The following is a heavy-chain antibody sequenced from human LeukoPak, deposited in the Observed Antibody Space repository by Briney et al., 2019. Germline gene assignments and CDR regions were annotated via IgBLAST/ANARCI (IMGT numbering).Heavy chain of an antibody. CDR2: ISSSSHYI. V-gene: IGHV3-21*01. D-gene: IGHD3-9*01. J-gene: IGHJ6*03. CDR1: GFTFSSYS. CDR3: VNDIWTPGSEYMDV. Sequence: GGSLRLSCAASGFTFSSYSMNWIRQAPGKGLEWVSFISSSSHYIYYADSVKGRFTISRDNAKNPLYLQMNSLRAEDTAVYYCVNDIWTPGSEYMDVWGKGTTVTVSS.